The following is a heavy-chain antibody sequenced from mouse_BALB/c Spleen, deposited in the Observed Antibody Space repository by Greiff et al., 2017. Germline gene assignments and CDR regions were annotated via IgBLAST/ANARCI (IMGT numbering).Heavy chain of an antibody. V-gene: IGHV14-3*02. D-gene: IGHD1-1*01. CDR2: IDPANGNT. Sequence: EVKLMESGAELVKPGASVKLSCTASGFNIKDTYMHWVKQRPEQGLEWIGRIDPANGNTKYDPKFQGKATITADTSSNTAYLQLSSLTSEDTAVYYCAITTVYYYAMDYWGQGTSVTVSS. J-gene: IGHJ4*01. CDR3: AITTVYYYAMDY. CDR1: GFNIKDTY.